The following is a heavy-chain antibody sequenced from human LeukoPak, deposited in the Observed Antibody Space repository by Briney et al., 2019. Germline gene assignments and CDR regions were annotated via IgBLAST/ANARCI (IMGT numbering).Heavy chain of an antibody. CDR3: ARGNYGSGSYVIDY. D-gene: IGHD3-10*01. CDR2: INAGNGDT. V-gene: IGHV1-3*03. Sequence: ASVKVSCKVSGYTLTELSMHWVRQAPGKGLEWMGWINAGNGDTKYSQEFQGRVTITRDTSASTAYMELSSLRSEDMAVYYCARGNYGSGSYVIDYWGQGTLVTVSS. CDR1: GYTLTELS. J-gene: IGHJ4*02.